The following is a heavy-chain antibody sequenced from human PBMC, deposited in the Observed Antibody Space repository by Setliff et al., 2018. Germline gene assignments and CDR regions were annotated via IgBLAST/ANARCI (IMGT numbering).Heavy chain of an antibody. Sequence: PSETLSLTCAVSGYSITSCYYWGWIRQPPGKGLEWVGNIGHTGSINYNPSLKSRLTISRDTSKNHVSLKLNSVHATDTAVYYCARDLGHGGDSDYWGQGILVTVSS. CDR1: GYSITSCYY. J-gene: IGHJ4*02. V-gene: IGHV4-38-2*02. CDR3: ARDLGHGGDSDY. D-gene: IGHD2-21*02. CDR2: IGHTGSI.